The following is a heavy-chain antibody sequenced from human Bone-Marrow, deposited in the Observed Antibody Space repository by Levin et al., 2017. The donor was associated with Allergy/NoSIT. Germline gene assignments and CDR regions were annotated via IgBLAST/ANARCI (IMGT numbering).Heavy chain of an antibody. V-gene: IGHV4-31*03. CDR3: ARFNGYDFDY. D-gene: IGHD5-12*01. CDR2: LSSLVNT. J-gene: IGHJ4*02. Sequence: LSLPFPFHCGSIRVPGYSWSWIRQHPFPFLSFLFSLSSLVNTYYNPSLKSRVIISVVTSKNQLSLKLTSVTVADTAVYYCARFNGYDFDYWGQGTLVTVSS. CDR1: CGSIRVPGYS.